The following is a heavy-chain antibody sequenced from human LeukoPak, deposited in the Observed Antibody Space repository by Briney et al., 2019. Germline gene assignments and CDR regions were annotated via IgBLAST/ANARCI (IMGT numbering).Heavy chain of an antibody. V-gene: IGHV1-18*01. CDR3: AREATVRGVILYYMDV. CDR1: GYTFTSYG. J-gene: IGHJ6*03. Sequence: GASVKVSCKASGYTFTSYGISWVRQAPGQGLEWMGWISAYNGNTNYAQKLQGRVTMTTDTSTSTAYMELRSLRSDDTAVYYCAREATVRGVILYYMDVWGKGTTVTVSS. CDR2: ISAYNGNT. D-gene: IGHD3-10*01.